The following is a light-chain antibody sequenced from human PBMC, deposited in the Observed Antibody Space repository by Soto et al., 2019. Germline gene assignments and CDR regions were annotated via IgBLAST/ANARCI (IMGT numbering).Light chain of an antibody. V-gene: IGLV1-40*01. Sequence: QSVLTQPPSVSGAPGQRVTISCTGSSSNIGAGYDVHWYQQLPGTAPKLLIYGNNNRPSGVPDRFSGSKSGTSASLAITGLQAEDEADYYCQSHDSSLSCVFGTGTQLTVL. CDR3: QSHDSSLSCV. CDR2: GNN. CDR1: SSNIGAGYD. J-gene: IGLJ1*01.